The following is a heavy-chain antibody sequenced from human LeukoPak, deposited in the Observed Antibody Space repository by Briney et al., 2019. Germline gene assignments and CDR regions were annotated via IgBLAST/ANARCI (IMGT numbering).Heavy chain of an antibody. D-gene: IGHD6-19*01. V-gene: IGHV3-74*01. J-gene: IGHJ3*02. CDR3: ARGYNSAWNGAFDI. Sequence: PGGSLRLSCAASGFTFSSYWMHWVRQAPGKGLVWVSHIINDGSRTSYADSVKGRFTISRDNAMNTLHLQMNSLRAEGTAVYFCARGYNSAWNGAFDIWGQGTMVTVSS. CDR1: GFTFSSYW. CDR2: IINDGSRT.